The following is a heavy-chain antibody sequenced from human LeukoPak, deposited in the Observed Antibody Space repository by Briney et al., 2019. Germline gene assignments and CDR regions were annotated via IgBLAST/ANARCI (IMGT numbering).Heavy chain of an antibody. CDR1: GGTFSSYA. V-gene: IGHV1-69*04. Sequence: ASVKVSCKDSGGTFSSYAISWVRQAPGQGLEWMGRIIPILGIANYAQKFQGRVTITADKSTSTAYMELSSLRSEDTAVYYCARADYYDSWVSPDYWGQGTLVTVSS. D-gene: IGHD3-22*01. CDR3: ARADYYDSWVSPDY. CDR2: IIPILGIA. J-gene: IGHJ4*02.